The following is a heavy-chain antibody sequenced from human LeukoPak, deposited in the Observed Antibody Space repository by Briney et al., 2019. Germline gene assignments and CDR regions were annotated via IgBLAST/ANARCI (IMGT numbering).Heavy chain of an antibody. V-gene: IGHV4-38-2*01. Sequence: SETLSLTCAVSGYSISSGYYWGWIRQPPGKGLEWIGSIYHSGSTYYNPSLKSRVTISVDTSKNQFSLKLSSVTAADTAVYYCARVWNYYDSSGYSESFDIWGQGTMVTVSS. CDR1: GYSISSGYY. CDR3: ARVWNYYDSSGYSESFDI. CDR2: IYHSGST. J-gene: IGHJ3*02. D-gene: IGHD3-22*01.